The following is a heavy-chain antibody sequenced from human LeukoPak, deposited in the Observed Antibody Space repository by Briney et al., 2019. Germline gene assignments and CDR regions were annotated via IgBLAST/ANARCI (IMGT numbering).Heavy chain of an antibody. V-gene: IGHV3-30*04. Sequence: PGGSLRLSCAASGFTFSSYAMHWVRQAPGKGLEWVAVISYDGSNKYYADSVKGRFTISRDNSKNTLYLQMNSLGAEDTAVYYCARDQRMYYDFWSGYYIYYYYGMDVWGQGTTVTVSS. CDR3: ARDQRMYYDFWSGYYIYYYYGMDV. J-gene: IGHJ6*02. CDR1: GFTFSSYA. CDR2: ISYDGSNK. D-gene: IGHD3-3*01.